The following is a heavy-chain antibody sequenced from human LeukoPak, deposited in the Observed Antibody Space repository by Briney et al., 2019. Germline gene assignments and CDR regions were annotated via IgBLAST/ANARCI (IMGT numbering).Heavy chain of an antibody. D-gene: IGHD3-22*01. J-gene: IGHJ4*02. CDR2: ISSSSTTI. V-gene: IGHV3-48*01. CDR1: GFTFSSYS. CDR3: ARNSHRRLYDSSGYYPY. Sequence: PGGSLRLSCAASGFTFSSYSMNWVRQAPGKGLECVSYISSSSTTIYYADSVKGRFTISRDNAKNSLYLQMNSLRAEDTAVYYCARNSHRRLYDSSGYYPYWGQGTLVTVSS.